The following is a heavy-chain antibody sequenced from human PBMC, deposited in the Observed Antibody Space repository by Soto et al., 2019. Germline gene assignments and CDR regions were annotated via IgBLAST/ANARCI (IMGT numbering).Heavy chain of an antibody. Sequence: SETMCLTCAVYGGSFSGYYWSWIRQPPGKGLEWIGEINHSGSTNYNPSLKSRVTISVDTSKNQFSLKLSSVTAADTAVYYCARGAVMDVWGKGTTVTVSS. CDR3: ARGAVMDV. CDR2: INHSGST. CDR1: GGSFSGYY. J-gene: IGHJ6*03. V-gene: IGHV4-34*01. D-gene: IGHD6-19*01.